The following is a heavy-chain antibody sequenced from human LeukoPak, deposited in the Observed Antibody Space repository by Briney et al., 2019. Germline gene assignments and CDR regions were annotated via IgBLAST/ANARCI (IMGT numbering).Heavy chain of an antibody. J-gene: IGHJ6*04. CDR3: AELGMIGGV. V-gene: IGHV3-48*04. CDR2: ISSSGSTI. D-gene: IGHD3-10*02. Sequence: GGSLRLSCAASGLTFSSYGMNWVRQAPGKGLEWVSYISSSGSTIYYADSVKGRFTISRDNAKNSLYLQMNSLRAEDTAVYYCAELGMIGGVWGKGTTVTISS. CDR1: GLTFSSYG.